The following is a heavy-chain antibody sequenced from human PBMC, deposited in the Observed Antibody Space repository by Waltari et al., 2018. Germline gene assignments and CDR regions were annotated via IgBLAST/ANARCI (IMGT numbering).Heavy chain of an antibody. CDR2: IYKYGNT. J-gene: IGHJ4*02. D-gene: IGHD3-16*01. CDR1: GDSINIGSSF. V-gene: IGHV4-61*02. Sequence: QVQLLESGPGLVKPSETLSLTCSVSGDSINIGSSFWSWLRQPAGEGLEFIGRIYKYGNTIYNPSLTGRVTITMDMSRNQFSLRLKSVTAADTAVYYCTRDPAGGIDVWGQGTLVTVSS. CDR3: TRDPAGGIDV.